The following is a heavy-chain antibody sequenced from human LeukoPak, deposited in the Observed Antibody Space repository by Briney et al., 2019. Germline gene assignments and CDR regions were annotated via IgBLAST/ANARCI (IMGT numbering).Heavy chain of an antibody. CDR2: ISRSRSYI. CDR3: ARDGDGYNLKGFDY. CDR1: GFTFSSYS. V-gene: IGHV3-21*01. D-gene: IGHD5-12*01. J-gene: IGHJ4*02. Sequence: PGGSLRLSCAASGFTFSSYSMIWVRQAPGKGGEGVSSISRSRSYIYYADSVKGRFTISRDNAKKSLYLQMNSLRAEDTAVYYCARDGDGYNLKGFDYWGQGTLVTVSS.